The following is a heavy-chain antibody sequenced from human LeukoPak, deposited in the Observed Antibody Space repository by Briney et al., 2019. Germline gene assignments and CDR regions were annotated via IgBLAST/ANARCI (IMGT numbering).Heavy chain of an antibody. CDR1: GYTFTSYG. V-gene: IGHV1-18*01. Sequence: ASVKVSCKASGYTFTSYGISWVRQAPGQGLEWMGWISAYNGNTNYAQKLQGRVTMTTDTSTSTAYMELRSLRSDDTAVYYCARDRSYSSGWYSNWFDPWGQGTLVTVSS. CDR3: ARDRSYSSGWYSNWFDP. D-gene: IGHD6-19*01. CDR2: ISAYNGNT. J-gene: IGHJ5*02.